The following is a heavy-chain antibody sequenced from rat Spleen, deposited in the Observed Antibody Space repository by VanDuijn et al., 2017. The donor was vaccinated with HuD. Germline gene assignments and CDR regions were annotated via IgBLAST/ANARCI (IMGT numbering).Heavy chain of an antibody. J-gene: IGHJ2*01. CDR1: GFSLTSYH. CDR3: TRSRGYPGVPFDY. Sequence: QVQLKESGPGLVQPSQTLSLTCTVSGFSLTSYHVSWFRQPLGKGLEWTGVIWTGGSTAYNSLLKSRLSISRDTSKSQVFLKMNSLQTEGTAIYYCTRSRGYPGVPFDYWGQGVMVTVSS. V-gene: IGHV2-43*01. CDR2: IWTGGST. D-gene: IGHD1-4*01.